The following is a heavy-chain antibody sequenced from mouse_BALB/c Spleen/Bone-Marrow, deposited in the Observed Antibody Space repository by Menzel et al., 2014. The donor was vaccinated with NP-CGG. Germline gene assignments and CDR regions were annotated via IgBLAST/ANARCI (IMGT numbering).Heavy chain of an antibody. J-gene: IGHJ2*01. CDR1: GFTFSSFG. Sequence: EVKVVESGGGLVQPGGSRKLSCAASGFTFSSFGMHWVRQAPEKGLERVAYISSGSSTIYYADTLKGRFTISRDNPKNTLFLQMTSLRSEDTAMYYCARSRLRGYYFDYWGQGTTLTVSS. CDR3: ARSRLRGYYFDY. V-gene: IGHV5-17*02. CDR2: ISSGSSTI. D-gene: IGHD3-2*02.